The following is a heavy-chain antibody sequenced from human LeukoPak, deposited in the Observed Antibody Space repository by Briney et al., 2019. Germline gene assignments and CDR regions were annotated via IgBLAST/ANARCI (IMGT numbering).Heavy chain of an antibody. J-gene: IGHJ5*02. CDR2: INHSGST. CDR3: ARATRDLGYSSSWYVASFWFDP. CDR1: GGSISSGGYY. Sequence: SETLSLTCAVSGGSISSGGYYWSWIRQPPGKGLEWIGEINHSGSTNYNPSLKSRVTISGDTSKNQFSLKLSSVTAADTAVYYCARATRDLGYSSSWYVASFWFDPWGQGTLVTVSS. D-gene: IGHD6-13*01. V-gene: IGHV4-34*01.